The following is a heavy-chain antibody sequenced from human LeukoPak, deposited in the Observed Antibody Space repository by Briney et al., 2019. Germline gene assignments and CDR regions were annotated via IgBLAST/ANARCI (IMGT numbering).Heavy chain of an antibody. D-gene: IGHD6-19*01. Sequence: GGSLRLSCAASGFTFSSYAMSWVRQAPGKGLEWVSEISGSGRSTYYADSVKGRFTISRDNSKNMLYLQMNSLRAEDTAVYYCAKILPAEYSSGWYEGAMDVWGQGTTVTVSS. J-gene: IGHJ6*02. CDR2: ISGSGRST. CDR3: AKILPAEYSSGWYEGAMDV. CDR1: GFTFSSYA. V-gene: IGHV3-23*01.